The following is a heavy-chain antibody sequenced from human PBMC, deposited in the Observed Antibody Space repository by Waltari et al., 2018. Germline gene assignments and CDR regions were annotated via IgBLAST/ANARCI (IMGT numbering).Heavy chain of an antibody. CDR2: IIPSCGTA. J-gene: IGHJ3*02. V-gene: IGHV1-69*13. CDR3: ARDRWNDDSHDAFDI. CDR1: GGPFSSYA. D-gene: IGHD1-1*01. Sequence: QVQLVQSGAEVKKTGSSVKVSCKASGGPFSSYAITWVRPAPGQGLEWMGGIIPSCGTANDAQKFQGRVTITADESTSTAYMELSSLRSEDTAVYYCARDRWNDDSHDAFDIWGQGTMVTVSS.